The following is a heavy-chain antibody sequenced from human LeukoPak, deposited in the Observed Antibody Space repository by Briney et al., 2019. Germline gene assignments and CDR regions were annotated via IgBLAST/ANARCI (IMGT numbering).Heavy chain of an antibody. J-gene: IGHJ4*02. CDR1: GFTFSSYA. D-gene: IGHD3-22*01. CDR2: ISYDGSNK. CDR3: ARDAYYYDSSGYGKGLFDY. V-gene: IGHV3-30*03. Sequence: GGSLRLSCAASGFTFSSYAMSWVRQAPGKGLEWVAVISYDGSNKYYTDSVKGRFTISRDNSKNTLYLQMNSLRAEDTAVYYCARDAYYYDSSGYGKGLFDYWGQGTLVTVSS.